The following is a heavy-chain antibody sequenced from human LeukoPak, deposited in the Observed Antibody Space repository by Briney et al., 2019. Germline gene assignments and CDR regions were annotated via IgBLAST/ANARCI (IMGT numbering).Heavy chain of an antibody. J-gene: IGHJ5*02. CDR1: GFTFSRYW. V-gene: IGHV3-7*01. Sequence: PGGSLRLSCAASGFTFSRYWMSWVRQAPGKGLEWVANIKQDGSEKYYVDSVKGRFTISRDNAKNSLYLQMNSLRAEDTAVYYCARGGNWWFDPWGQGTLVTVSS. CDR2: IKQDGSEK. CDR3: ARGGNWWFDP.